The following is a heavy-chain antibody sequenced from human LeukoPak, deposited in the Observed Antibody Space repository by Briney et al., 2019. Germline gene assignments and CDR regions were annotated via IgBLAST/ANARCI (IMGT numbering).Heavy chain of an antibody. D-gene: IGHD3-9*01. J-gene: IGHJ6*03. CDR2: IIPIFGTA. CDR3: ASALYYDILTGYTGGYYYYMDV. Sequence: GASVKVSCKASGGTFSSYAISWVRQAPGQGLEWMGRIIPIFGTANYAQKFQGRVTITTDESPSTAYMEPSSLRSEDTAVYYCASALYYDILTGYTGGYYYYMDVWGKGTTVTVSS. CDR1: GGTFSSYA. V-gene: IGHV1-69*05.